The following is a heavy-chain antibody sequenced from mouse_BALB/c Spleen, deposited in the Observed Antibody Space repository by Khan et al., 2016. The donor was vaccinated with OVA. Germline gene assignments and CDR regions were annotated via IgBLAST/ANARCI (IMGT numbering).Heavy chain of an antibody. V-gene: IGHV3-2*02. CDR3: ERGNYYGYYCDY. J-gene: IGHJ2*01. D-gene: IGHD1-1*01. CDR2: ISYSGVT. Sequence: EVKLLESGPGLVKPSQSLSLTCTVTGYSITSGYAWNWIRQFPGNKLEWMGYISYSGVTSYTPSLKSRISITPDTSKNQFFLQLNSVTTEDTATYYCERGNYYGYYCDYWGQGTTLTVSS. CDR1: GYSITSGYA.